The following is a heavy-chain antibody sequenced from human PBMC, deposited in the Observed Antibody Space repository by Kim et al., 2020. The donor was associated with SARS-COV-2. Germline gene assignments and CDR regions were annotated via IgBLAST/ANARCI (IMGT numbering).Heavy chain of an antibody. CDR3: ARRPLQPLRQSGFDY. V-gene: IGHV5-51*01. D-gene: IGHD2-2*01. Sequence: PSFQGQVTISADKSISTAYLQWSSLKASDTAMYYCARRPLQPLRQSGFDYWGQGTLVTVSS. J-gene: IGHJ4*02.